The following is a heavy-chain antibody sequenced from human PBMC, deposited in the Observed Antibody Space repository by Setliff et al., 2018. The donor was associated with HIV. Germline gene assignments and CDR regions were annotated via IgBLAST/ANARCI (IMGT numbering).Heavy chain of an antibody. Sequence: PSETLSLTCTVSGDPIFIGGYYWSWIRQHQGGGLEWIGYIYHTGKTYYNPSLQGRIIMSLDMSQNQCSLKLSSVTAADTAVYYCAKEGNSVDNWLDPWGPGTLVTV. CDR3: AKEGNSVDNWLDP. CDR2: IYHTGKT. J-gene: IGHJ5*02. CDR1: GDPIFIGGYY. D-gene: IGHD1-26*01. V-gene: IGHV4-31*03.